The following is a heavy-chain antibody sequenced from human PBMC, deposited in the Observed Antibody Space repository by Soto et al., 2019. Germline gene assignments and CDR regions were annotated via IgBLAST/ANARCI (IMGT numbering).Heavy chain of an antibody. J-gene: IGHJ4*02. CDR1: DFTLSSYG. D-gene: IGHD1-7*01. CDR2: ISYGGSNK. CDR3: AKDHRITGTTHCDY. V-gene: IGHV3-30*18. Sequence: GGSLRLSCAASDFTLSSYGMHWVRQAPGKGLEWVAVISYGGSNKYYADSVKGRFTISRDNSKNTLYLQMNSLRAEDTAVYYCAKDHRITGTTHCDYWGQGTLVTVSS.